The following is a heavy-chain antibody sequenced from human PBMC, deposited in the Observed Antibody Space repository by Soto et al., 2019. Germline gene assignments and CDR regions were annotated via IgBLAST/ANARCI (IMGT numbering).Heavy chain of an antibody. CDR3: AKEAGELSTRSFDY. CDR2: ISSSSSYI. D-gene: IGHD3-16*02. CDR1: GFTFSSYS. J-gene: IGHJ4*02. V-gene: IGHV3-21*01. Sequence: EVQLVESGGGLVKPGGSLRLSCAASGFTFSSYSMNWVRQAPGKGLEWVSSISSSSSYIYYADSVKGRFTISRDNAKNSLYLQMNSLSAEDTAVYYWAKEAGELSTRSFDYWGQGTLVTVSS.